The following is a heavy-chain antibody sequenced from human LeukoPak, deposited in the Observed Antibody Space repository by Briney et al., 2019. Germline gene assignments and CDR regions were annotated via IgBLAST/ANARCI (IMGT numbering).Heavy chain of an antibody. V-gene: IGHV3-49*04. CDR3: TRESAVAGAMYYYYYYGMDV. CDR1: GFTFGGYA. Sequence: GGSLRLSCAASGFTFGGYAMSWVRQAPGKGLEWVGVIRRKGYAGYTEYAASVKGRFTISRDDSKSIAYLQMNSLKTEDTAVYYCTRESAVAGAMYYYYYYGMDVWGQGTTVTVSS. D-gene: IGHD6-19*01. CDR2: IRRKGYAGYT. J-gene: IGHJ6*02.